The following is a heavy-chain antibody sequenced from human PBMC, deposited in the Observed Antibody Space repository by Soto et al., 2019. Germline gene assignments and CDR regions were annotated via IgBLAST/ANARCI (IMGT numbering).Heavy chain of an antibody. D-gene: IGHD4-4*01. CDR1: GFTFSDYY. J-gene: IGHJ6*03. CDR2: IRHKARSFTT. V-gene: IGHV3-72*01. CDR3: ARAGVSNRGHDDMDV. Sequence: EVQLVESGGGLVQPGGSLRLSCVASGFTFSDYYMDWVRQAPGKGLEWVGRIRHKARSFTTEYAASVIGRFTSSRDDSKNSLSLQMHTLKTEDTAMYYCARAGVSNRGHDDMDVWGKGTTVTVSS.